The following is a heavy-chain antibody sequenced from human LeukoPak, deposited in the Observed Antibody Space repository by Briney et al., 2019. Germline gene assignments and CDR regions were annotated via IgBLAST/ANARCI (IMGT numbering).Heavy chain of an antibody. D-gene: IGHD5-24*01. V-gene: IGHV3-7*01. CDR2: IKQDGSET. CDR3: ARETPRRGETRDGYR. Sequence: PGGSLRLSCAASGFNYSSYTMNWVRQVPGKGLECLANIKQDGSETYYADSVKGRFTISRDNAKNSLYLQMNSLRAEDTAVYYCARETPRRGETRDGYRWGQGTLVTVSS. J-gene: IGHJ4*02. CDR1: GFNYSSYT.